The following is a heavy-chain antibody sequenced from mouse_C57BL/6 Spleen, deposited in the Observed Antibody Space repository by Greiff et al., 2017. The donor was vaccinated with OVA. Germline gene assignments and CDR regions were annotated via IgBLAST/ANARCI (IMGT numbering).Heavy chain of an antibody. J-gene: IGHJ2*01. Sequence: QVQLQQPGAELVKPGASVKVSCKASGYTFTSYWMHWVKQRPGQGLEWIGRIHPSDSDTNYNQKFKGKATLTVDKSSSTAYMQLSSRTSEDSAVYYYAIGRQLRLQCDYWGQGTTLTVSS. D-gene: IGHD3-2*02. V-gene: IGHV1-74*01. CDR2: IHPSDSDT. CDR1: GYTFTSYW. CDR3: AIGRQLRLQCDY.